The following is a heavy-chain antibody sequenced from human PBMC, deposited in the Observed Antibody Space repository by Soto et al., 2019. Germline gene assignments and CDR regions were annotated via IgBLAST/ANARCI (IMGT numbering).Heavy chain of an antibody. CDR1: GVSINSYW. D-gene: IGHD3-10*01. Sequence: QVQLQESGPGLVKPSETLSLTCSVSGVSINSYWWSWIRQPAGKGLEWIGRVYSSGTTDYNPSLNSRATLSVETSRNQFSLKLSSVTAADTAVYYCARDIGSYAYGEGYWGQGIQVTVSS. J-gene: IGHJ4*02. CDR2: VYSSGTT. CDR3: ARDIGSYAYGEGY. V-gene: IGHV4-4*07.